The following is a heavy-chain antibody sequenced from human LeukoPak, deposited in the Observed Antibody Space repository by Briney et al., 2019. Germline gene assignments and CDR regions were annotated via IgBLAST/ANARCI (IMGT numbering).Heavy chain of an antibody. Sequence: PGGSLRLSCAASGFSFSDAWMSWVRQIPGKGLEWVGRIESKTDGGTTDYAAPVKGRFTISRDNSKNTLYLQMNSLRAEDTAVYYCARDDYWGQGTLVTVSS. CDR2: IESKTDGGTT. CDR3: ARDDY. J-gene: IGHJ4*02. V-gene: IGHV3-15*04. CDR1: GFSFSDAW.